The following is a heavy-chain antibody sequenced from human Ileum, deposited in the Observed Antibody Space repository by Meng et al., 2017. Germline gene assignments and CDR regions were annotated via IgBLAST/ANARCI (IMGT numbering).Heavy chain of an antibody. CDR2: ISQSGSA. CDR3: ARHGGYSQDF. Sequence: WVRGLGGLQGTPPLPRFSPSGPIGRITFWCLVRQHPGKGLEWVGQISQSGSAYYTPSRKSGVTMAVDKSKCQFSRMLYSVTAAETAIYYCARHGGYSQDFWGQGTLVTVSS. CDR1: SGPIGRITF. D-gene: IGHD4-23*01. J-gene: IGHJ4*02. V-gene: IGHV4-4*03.